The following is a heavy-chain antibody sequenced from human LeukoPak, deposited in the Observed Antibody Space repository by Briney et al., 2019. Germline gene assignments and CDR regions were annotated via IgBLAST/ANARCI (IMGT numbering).Heavy chain of an antibody. V-gene: IGHV3-21*01. D-gene: IGHD3-22*01. CDR3: ARRFGPMIVASFDY. Sequence: GGSLRLSCAASGFTFSSYSMNWVRQAPGKGLEWVASISSSSSYIYYADSVKGRFTISRDNAKNSLYLQMNSLRAEDTAVYYCARRFGPMIVASFDYWGQGTLVTVSS. CDR2: ISSSSSYI. J-gene: IGHJ4*02. CDR1: GFTFSSYS.